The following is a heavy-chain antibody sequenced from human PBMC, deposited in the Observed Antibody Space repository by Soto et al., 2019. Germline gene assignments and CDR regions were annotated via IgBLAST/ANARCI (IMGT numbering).Heavy chain of an antibody. CDR2: ISTTSFTI. D-gene: IGHD2-15*01. CDR1: GFSFSTYN. CDR3: ARDRCYDGTCYSASDS. Sequence: GGSLRLSCAASGFSFSTYNMDWVRQAPGKGPEWIAYISTTSFTIYYADSVKGRFTISRDNDRNSLYLEMNSLRDEDTAVYYCARDRCYDGTCYSASDSWGQGTLVTV. V-gene: IGHV3-48*02. J-gene: IGHJ5*01.